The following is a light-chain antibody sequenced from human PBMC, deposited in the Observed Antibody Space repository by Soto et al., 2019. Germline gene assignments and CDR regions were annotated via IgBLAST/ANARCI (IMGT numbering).Light chain of an antibody. Sequence: EIVLTQSPGTLSLSPGERATLSCRASQSVSNSYLAWYQQKPGQAPTLLIYGASSRATGIPHRFSGSGSGADFTLTISRLEPEDFTVYYWQQYGSSPLTCGGGTKVEIK. CDR1: QSVSNSY. CDR3: QQYGSSPLT. CDR2: GAS. V-gene: IGKV3-20*01. J-gene: IGKJ4*01.